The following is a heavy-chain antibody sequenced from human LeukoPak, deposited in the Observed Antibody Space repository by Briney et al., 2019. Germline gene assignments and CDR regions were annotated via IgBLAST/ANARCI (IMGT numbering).Heavy chain of an antibody. Sequence: SETLSLTCTVSGGSISSGSYYWSWIRQPAGKGLEWIGRTYTSGSTNYNPSLKSRVTISVDTSKNQFSLKLSSVTAADTAVYYCAGLGHDFWSGYFDYWGQGTLVTVSS. CDR3: AGLGHDFWSGYFDY. J-gene: IGHJ4*02. V-gene: IGHV4-61*02. CDR2: TYTSGST. CDR1: GGSISSGSYY. D-gene: IGHD3-3*01.